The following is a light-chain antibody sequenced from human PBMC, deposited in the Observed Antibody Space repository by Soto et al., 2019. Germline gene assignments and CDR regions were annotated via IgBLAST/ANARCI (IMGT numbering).Light chain of an antibody. CDR1: QSVSNNY. CDR3: QQYGSSPTT. J-gene: IGKJ5*01. V-gene: IGKV3-20*01. CDR2: GAS. Sequence: EIVLTQSPGTLSLSAGERATLSCRASQSVSNNYLAWYKQKPGQAPMLLIYGASSRATGIPDRFSGSGSGTDFTLTISRLEPEDVAVYYCQQYGSSPTTFGQGTRLEIK.